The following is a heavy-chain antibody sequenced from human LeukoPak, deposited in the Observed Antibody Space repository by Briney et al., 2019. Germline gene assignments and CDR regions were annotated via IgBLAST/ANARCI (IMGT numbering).Heavy chain of an antibody. CDR1: GFTFSSYA. CDR2: ISGSGGST. CDR3: AKDPGDSSGYGVYYYYGMDV. V-gene: IGHV3-23*01. Sequence: PGGSLRLSCAASGFTFSSYAMSWVRQAPGKGLEWVSAISGSGGSTYYADSVKGRFTISRDNSKNTLYLQMNSLRAEDTAVYYCAKDPGDSSGYGVYYYYGMDVWGQGTTVTVSS. J-gene: IGHJ6*02. D-gene: IGHD3-22*01.